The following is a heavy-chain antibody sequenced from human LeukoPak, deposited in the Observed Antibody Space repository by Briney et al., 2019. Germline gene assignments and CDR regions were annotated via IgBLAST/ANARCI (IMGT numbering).Heavy chain of an antibody. J-gene: IGHJ4*02. V-gene: IGHV3-30*02. D-gene: IGHD3-10*01. CDR3: ASKFGAGSYYFDY. CDR1: GFTFSSHG. Sequence: PGGSLRLSCAASGFTFSSHGFYWVRQAPGKGLEWVALIWYDGSNKYYADSVKGRFTISRDNSKNTLYLQMNSLRAEDTALYYCASKFGAGSYYFDYWGQGTLVTVSS. CDR2: IWYDGSNK.